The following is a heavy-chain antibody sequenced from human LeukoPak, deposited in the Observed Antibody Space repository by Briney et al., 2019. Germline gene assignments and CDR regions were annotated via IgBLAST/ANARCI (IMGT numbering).Heavy chain of an antibody. CDR3: ARASDYYGSGSYSHFDY. D-gene: IGHD3-10*01. CDR2: IYTSEST. CDR1: GGSISSYY. Sequence: PSETLSLTCTVSGGSISSYYWSWIRQPAGKGLEWIGRIYTSESTNYNPSLKSRVTMSVDTSKNQFSLKLSSVTAADTAVYYCARASDYYGSGSYSHFDYWGQGTLVTVSS. V-gene: IGHV4-4*07. J-gene: IGHJ4*02.